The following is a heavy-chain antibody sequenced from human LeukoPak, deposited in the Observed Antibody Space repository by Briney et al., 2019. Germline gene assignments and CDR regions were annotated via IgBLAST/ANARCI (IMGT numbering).Heavy chain of an antibody. CDR2: ISAYNAYT. CDR3: ARPTVAGRRDWFDP. J-gene: IGHJ5*02. Sequence: ASVKVSCKASGYTFTSYAMNWVRQAPGQGLEWVGWISAYNAYTNYTQKLQGRVTMTTDTSTSTAYMELRSLRSDDTAVYYCARPTVAGRRDWFDPWGQGTLVTVSS. V-gene: IGHV1-18*01. CDR1: GYTFTSYA. D-gene: IGHD6-19*01.